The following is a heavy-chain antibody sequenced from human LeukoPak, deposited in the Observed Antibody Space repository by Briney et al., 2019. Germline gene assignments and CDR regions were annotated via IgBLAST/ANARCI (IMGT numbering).Heavy chain of an antibody. CDR1: GGSISSYY. CDR2: IFYSGST. J-gene: IGHJ4*02. Sequence: SETLSLTCTVSGGSISSYYWSWIRQPPGKGLEWIGYIFYSGSTNYNPSLKSRVTISVDTSKNQFSLKLSSVTAADTAVYYCARRLRGGSSWYFDYWGQGTLVTVSS. V-gene: IGHV4-59*08. CDR3: ARRLRGGSSWYFDY. D-gene: IGHD6-13*01.